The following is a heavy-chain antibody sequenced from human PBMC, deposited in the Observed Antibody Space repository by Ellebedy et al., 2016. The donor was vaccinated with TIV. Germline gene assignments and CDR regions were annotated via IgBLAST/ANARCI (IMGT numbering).Heavy chain of an antibody. V-gene: IGHV3-23*01. CDR2: ISVSGVST. CDR1: GFTFSSYT. D-gene: IGHD5-18*01. J-gene: IGHJ4*02. Sequence: PGGSLRLSCAASGFTFSSYTMSWVRQAPGKGLEWVAAISVSGVSTYYADSVKGRFTISRDNSKNTLYLQMNSLRAEDTAVYYCARDPYNYGYFDYWGQGTLVTVSS. CDR3: ARDPYNYGYFDY.